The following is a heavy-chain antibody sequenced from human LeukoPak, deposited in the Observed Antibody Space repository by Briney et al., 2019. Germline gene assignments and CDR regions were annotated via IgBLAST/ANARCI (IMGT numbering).Heavy chain of an antibody. Sequence: GGSLRLSCAASGFTFSGYSLHWVRQAPGKGLEWVAFISYDGSNKYYGNSVKGRFTISRDNSKNTLYLQMNSLRVEDTAMYYCASNCGGDCYWGKGTTVTVSS. J-gene: IGHJ6*04. D-gene: IGHD2-21*01. V-gene: IGHV3-30-3*01. CDR1: GFTFSGYS. CDR3: ASNCGGDCY. CDR2: ISYDGSNK.